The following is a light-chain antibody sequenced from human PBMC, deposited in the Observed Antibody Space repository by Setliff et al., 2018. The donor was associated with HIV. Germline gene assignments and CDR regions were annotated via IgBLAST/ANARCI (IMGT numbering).Light chain of an antibody. Sequence: QSALTQPASVSGSPGQSITISCTGTSSGVGGYNYVSWYQQHPGKAPKLMIHEVSNRPPGVSNRFSGSKSGNTASLTISGLRAEDEANYYCTSYTSSSTLVVFGGGTKVTVL. CDR1: SSGVGGYNY. CDR2: EVS. CDR3: TSYTSSSTLVV. J-gene: IGLJ2*01. V-gene: IGLV2-14*01.